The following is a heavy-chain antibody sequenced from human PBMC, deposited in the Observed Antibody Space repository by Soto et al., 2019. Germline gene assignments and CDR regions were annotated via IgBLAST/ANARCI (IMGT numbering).Heavy chain of an antibody. J-gene: IGHJ6*02. CDR3: AKMFNGEWLRHYFYGLDV. CDR2: ITGRGETT. V-gene: IGHV3-23*01. D-gene: IGHD6-19*01. CDR1: GFTFSSYD. Sequence: EVQLLESGGGLVQPGGSLRLSCAASGFTFSSYDMNWVRQAPGKGLEWVSGITGRGETTYYADSVTGRFTVSRDNSKNTLYLKMNSLRAEDTAVYYCAKMFNGEWLRHYFYGLDVWGQGTTVTVSS.